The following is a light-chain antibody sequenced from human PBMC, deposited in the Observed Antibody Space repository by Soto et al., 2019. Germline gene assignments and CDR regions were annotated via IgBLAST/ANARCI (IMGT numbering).Light chain of an antibody. V-gene: IGLV1-47*01. Sequence: QSVLTQPPSASGTPGQRVTISCSGSSSNIGSNYVFWYQQLPGTAPKLLIYRNNQRPSGVPDRFSGSKSGTSASLAISGLRSEDEADYHCAAWDDTLSGRNVVFGGGTKLTVL. CDR2: RNN. CDR1: SSNIGSNY. CDR3: AAWDDTLSGRNVV. J-gene: IGLJ2*01.